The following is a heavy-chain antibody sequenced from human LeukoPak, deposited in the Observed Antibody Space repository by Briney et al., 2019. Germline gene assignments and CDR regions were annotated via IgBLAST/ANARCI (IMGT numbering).Heavy chain of an antibody. CDR2: IYYTGGT. D-gene: IGHD6-19*01. CDR3: AKYGNSGWVIDN. Sequence: SETLSLTCTVSGGSIGSDYWTWIRQPPGKGLEYIGYIYYTGGTNYNPSLKSRVTISVDTSKNQFSLKMSSVTAADTAAYFCAKYGNSGWVIDNWGQGTLVTVSS. J-gene: IGHJ4*02. CDR1: GGSIGSDY. V-gene: IGHV4-59*08.